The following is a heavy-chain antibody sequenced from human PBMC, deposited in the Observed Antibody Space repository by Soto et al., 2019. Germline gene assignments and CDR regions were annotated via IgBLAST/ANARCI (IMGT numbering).Heavy chain of an antibody. D-gene: IGHD6-13*01. CDR1: GFTFSSNW. CDR2: INSDGRST. Sequence: GGSLRLSCAASGFTFSSNWMHWVRQAPGKGLVWVSRINSDGRSTSYADSVKGRFTISRDNAENTMYLQMNSLRAEDTAVYYCARDMGGQAAGYHGMDVWGQGTTVTVSS. J-gene: IGHJ6*02. CDR3: ARDMGGQAAGYHGMDV. V-gene: IGHV3-74*01.